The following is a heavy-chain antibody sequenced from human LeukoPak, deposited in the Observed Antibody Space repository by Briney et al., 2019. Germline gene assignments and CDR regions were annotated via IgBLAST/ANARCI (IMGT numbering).Heavy chain of an antibody. D-gene: IGHD2-2*02. CDR3: AREYCSRTDCYKAFDI. Sequence: PGGSLRLSCAASGFTVSSNYMSWVRQAPGKGLEWVSVIYRGTYTDYADSVKGRFTISRDNSKNTVYLQMNSLRAEDTAVYYCAREYCSRTDCYKAFDIWGQGTMVTVSS. V-gene: IGHV3-53*01. J-gene: IGHJ3*02. CDR2: IYRGTYT. CDR1: GFTVSSNY.